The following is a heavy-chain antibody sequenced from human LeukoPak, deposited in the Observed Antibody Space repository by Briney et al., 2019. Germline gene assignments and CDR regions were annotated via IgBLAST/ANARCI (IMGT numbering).Heavy chain of an antibody. D-gene: IGHD1-26*01. CDR2: ISGDGGST. CDR3: AKDLVGATPPPWYYYGMDV. Sequence: GGSLRLSCAASGFTFDDYTMHWVRQAPGKGLEWVSLISGDGGSTYYADSVKGRFTISRDNSKNSLYLQMNSLRTEDTALYYCAKDLVGATPPPWYYYGMDVWGQGTTVTVSS. J-gene: IGHJ6*02. CDR1: GFTFDDYT. V-gene: IGHV3-43*02.